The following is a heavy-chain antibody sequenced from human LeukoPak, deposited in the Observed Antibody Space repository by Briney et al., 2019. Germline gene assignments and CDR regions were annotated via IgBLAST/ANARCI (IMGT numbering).Heavy chain of an antibody. J-gene: IGHJ4*02. D-gene: IGHD6-13*01. Sequence: ASVKVSCKASGYTFTSYGISWVRQAPGQGLEWMGWISAYNGNTNYAQKLQGRVTMTTDASTSTAYMELRSLRSDDTAVYYCARGAYSSSWYAPNFDYWGQGTLVTVSS. V-gene: IGHV1-18*01. CDR3: ARGAYSSSWYAPNFDY. CDR2: ISAYNGNT. CDR1: GYTFTSYG.